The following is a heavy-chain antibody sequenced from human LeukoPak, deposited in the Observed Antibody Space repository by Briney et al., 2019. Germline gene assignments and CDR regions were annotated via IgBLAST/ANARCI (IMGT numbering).Heavy chain of an antibody. Sequence: SETLSLTCTVSGGSISSYYWSWIRQPPGKGLEWIGYIYYSGSTYYNPSLKSRVTISVDTSKNQFSLKLSSVTAADTAVYYCARDLGQGGYYGMDVWGQGTTVTVSS. CDR1: GGSISSYY. J-gene: IGHJ6*02. D-gene: IGHD3-16*01. V-gene: IGHV4-59*12. CDR2: IYYSGST. CDR3: ARDLGQGGYYGMDV.